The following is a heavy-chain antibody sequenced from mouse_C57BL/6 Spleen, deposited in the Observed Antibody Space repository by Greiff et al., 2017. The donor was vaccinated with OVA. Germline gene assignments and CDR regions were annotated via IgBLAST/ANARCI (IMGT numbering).Heavy chain of an antibody. Sequence: VQLQESGAELVRPGASVTLSCKASGYTFTDYEMHWVKQTPVHGLEWIGAIDPETGGTAYNQKFKGKAILTADKSSSTAYMELRSLTSEDSAVDYCRGGSDYGSSPMDYWGQGTSVTVSS. V-gene: IGHV1-15*01. CDR3: RGGSDYGSSPMDY. J-gene: IGHJ4*01. D-gene: IGHD1-1*01. CDR2: IDPETGGT. CDR1: GYTFTDYE.